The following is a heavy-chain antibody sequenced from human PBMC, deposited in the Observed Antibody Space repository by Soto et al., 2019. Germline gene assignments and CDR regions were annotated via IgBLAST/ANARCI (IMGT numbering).Heavy chain of an antibody. Sequence: QVQLVQSGAEVKKPGASVKVSCKASGSTFTTYGFSWVRQAPGQGLEWMGWISAYNGNTNYAQKLQGRVTMTTDTSTSTAYMELRSLRSDDTAVYYCARKVGSGGYYYYYMDVWGKGTTVTVSS. CDR1: GSTFTTYG. V-gene: IGHV1-18*01. D-gene: IGHD1-1*01. J-gene: IGHJ6*03. CDR3: ARKVGSGGYYYYYMDV. CDR2: ISAYNGNT.